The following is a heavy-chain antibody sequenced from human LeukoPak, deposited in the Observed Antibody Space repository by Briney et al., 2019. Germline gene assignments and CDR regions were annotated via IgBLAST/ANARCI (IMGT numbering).Heavy chain of an antibody. CDR3: VTPNCGCSYCSFDY. V-gene: IGHV3-74*01. Sequence: GGSLRLSCAASGFTFSSYWMHWVRQAPGKGLVWVSRINSDATSASYADSVKGRFTISRDNAKNTLYLQMNSLRAEDTAVYYCVTPNCGCSYCSFDYWGQGTLVTVSS. CDR2: INSDATSA. D-gene: IGHD5-18*01. J-gene: IGHJ4*02. CDR1: GFTFSSYW.